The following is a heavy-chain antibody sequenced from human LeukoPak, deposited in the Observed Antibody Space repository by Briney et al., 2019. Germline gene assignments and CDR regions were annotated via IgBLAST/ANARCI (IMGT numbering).Heavy chain of an antibody. Sequence: PGGSLRLSCAASGFTFSSYSMNWVRQAPGKGLEWVSVIYSGGSTYYADSVKGRFTISRDNSKNTLYLQMNSLRAEDTAVYYCARAWGIVGATGGAFDIWGQGTMVTVSS. J-gene: IGHJ3*02. V-gene: IGHV3-53*01. CDR2: IYSGGST. CDR1: GFTFSSYS. D-gene: IGHD1-26*01. CDR3: ARAWGIVGATGGAFDI.